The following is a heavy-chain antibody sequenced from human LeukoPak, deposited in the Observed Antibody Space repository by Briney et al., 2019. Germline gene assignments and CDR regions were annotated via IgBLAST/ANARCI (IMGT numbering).Heavy chain of an antibody. Sequence: SVKVSSKASGGTFSSYAISWVRQAPGQGLEWMGGIIPIFGTANYAQKFQGRVTITADKSTSTAYMELSSLRSEDTAVYYCARTSIAVAGTFDYWGQGTLVTVSS. D-gene: IGHD6-19*01. CDR3: ARTSIAVAGTFDY. V-gene: IGHV1-69*06. CDR1: GGTFSSYA. J-gene: IGHJ4*02. CDR2: IIPIFGTA.